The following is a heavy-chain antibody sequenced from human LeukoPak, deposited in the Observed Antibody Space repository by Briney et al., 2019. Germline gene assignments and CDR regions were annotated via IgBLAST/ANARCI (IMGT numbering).Heavy chain of an antibody. CDR2: ISAYNGNT. V-gene: IGHV1-18*01. Sequence: ASVKVSCKASGYTFTSYGISWVRQAPGQGLEWMGWISAYNGNTNYAQKLQGRVTMTTDTSTSTAYMELRSLRSDDTAVYYCARWRYCSGGSCYRGLGWFDPWGQGALVSVSS. J-gene: IGHJ5*02. CDR3: ARWRYCSGGSCYRGLGWFDP. CDR1: GYTFTSYG. D-gene: IGHD2-15*01.